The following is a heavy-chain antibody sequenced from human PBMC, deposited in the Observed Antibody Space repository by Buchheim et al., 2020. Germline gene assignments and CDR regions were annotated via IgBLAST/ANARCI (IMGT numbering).Heavy chain of an antibody. CDR3: ASDIVVVPAAIRPKGYGMDV. D-gene: IGHD2-2*02. CDR1: GGSISSGGYY. Sequence: QVQLQESGPGLVKPSQTLSLTCTVSGGSISSGGYYWSWLRPHPGKGLEWIGYIYYSGSSYSNPSLKSRVTISVDTSKNHLYLKLCSVTAADTAVDYGASDIVVVPAAIRPKGYGMDVWGQGTT. J-gene: IGHJ6*02. CDR2: IYYSGSS. V-gene: IGHV4-31*03.